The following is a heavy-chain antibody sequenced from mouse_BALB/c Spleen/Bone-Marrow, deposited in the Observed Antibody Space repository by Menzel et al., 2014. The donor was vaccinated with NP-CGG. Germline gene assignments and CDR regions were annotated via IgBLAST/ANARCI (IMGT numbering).Heavy chain of an antibody. V-gene: IGHV14-3*02. CDR3: AREDYGNSYAMDY. Sequence: VQLQQSGAELVKPGASVKLSCTASGFNIKDTYMHWVKQRLEQGLDWIGRIDPANGNTKYDPKFQGKATITADTSSNAAYLQLSSLTSEDTAVYYRAREDYGNSYAMDYWGQGTSVTVSS. D-gene: IGHD2-1*01. J-gene: IGHJ4*01. CDR2: IDPANGNT. CDR1: GFNIKDTY.